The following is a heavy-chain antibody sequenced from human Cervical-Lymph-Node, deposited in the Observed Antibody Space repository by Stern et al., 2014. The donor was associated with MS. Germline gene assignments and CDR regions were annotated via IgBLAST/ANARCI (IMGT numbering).Heavy chain of an antibody. Sequence: QVTLRESGPTLVKPTQTLTLTCTFSGFSLSTSGVGVGWIRQPPGKALEWLALLYWDGDKRYSPSLKSRLTITKDTSKNQVVLTMTNMDPVDTATYYCAHSGYDFWSGYKNHYYYGMDVWGQGTTVTVSS. CDR1: GFSLSTSGVG. J-gene: IGHJ6*02. CDR3: AHSGYDFWSGYKNHYYYGMDV. V-gene: IGHV2-5*02. D-gene: IGHD3-3*01. CDR2: LYWDGDK.